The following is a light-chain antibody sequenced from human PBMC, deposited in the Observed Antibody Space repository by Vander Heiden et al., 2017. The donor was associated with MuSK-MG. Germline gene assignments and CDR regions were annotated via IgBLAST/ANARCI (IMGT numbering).Light chain of an antibody. V-gene: IGKV1-9*01. CDR2: AAS. Sequence: DIQLTQSPSFLSASVGDRVTITCRASQGISSYLAWYQQKPGKAPKLLIYAASTLQSGVPSRFSGSGSGTEFTLTISSLQPEDFATYYCQQLNRDLAITFGQGTRLEMK. CDR1: QGISSY. J-gene: IGKJ5*01. CDR3: QQLNRDLAIT.